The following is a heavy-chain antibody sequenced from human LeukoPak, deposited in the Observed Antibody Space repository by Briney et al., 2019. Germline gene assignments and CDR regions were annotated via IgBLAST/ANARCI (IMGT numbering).Heavy chain of an antibody. CDR2: IIPIFGSS. Sequence: ASVKVSCKVSGYTLTELSIHWVRQAPGQGLEWMGGIIPIFGSSNYAQKFQGRVTITADESTSTVYMELSSLRSEDTALYYCARVGDNGHSYGWGDYYFAYWGQGTLVTVSS. J-gene: IGHJ4*02. CDR3: ARVGDNGHSYGWGDYYFAY. CDR1: GYTLTELS. V-gene: IGHV1-69*13. D-gene: IGHD5-18*01.